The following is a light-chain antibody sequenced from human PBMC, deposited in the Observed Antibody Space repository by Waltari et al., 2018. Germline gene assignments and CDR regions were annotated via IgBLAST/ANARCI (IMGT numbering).Light chain of an antibody. CDR3: TSYATGSSYI. Sequence: QSALTQPASVPGSPGQSITISCTGTSNAVGGYNYVSWYHQHPGKAPKLMIYDVSDRPSGVSNRFSGSKSGNTASLTISGLQAEDEAEYYCTSYATGSSYIFGGGTKVTVL. CDR1: SNAVGGYNY. V-gene: IGLV2-14*03. CDR2: DVS. J-gene: IGLJ1*01.